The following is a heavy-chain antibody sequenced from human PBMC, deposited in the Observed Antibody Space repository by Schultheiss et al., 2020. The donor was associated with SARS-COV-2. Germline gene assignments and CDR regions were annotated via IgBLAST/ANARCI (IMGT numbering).Heavy chain of an antibody. J-gene: IGHJ5*02. CDR2: ISGSGGTT. CDR1: GFTFSSYA. CDR3: AKYGRKAVAGADDWFDP. Sequence: GESLKISCVASGFTFSSYAMSWVRQAPGKGLEWVSAISGSGGTTYYADTVKGRFTISRDNSKKTLYLQMNSLRAEDTAVYYCAKYGRKAVAGADDWFDPWGQGTLVTVSS. V-gene: IGHV3-23*01. D-gene: IGHD6-19*01.